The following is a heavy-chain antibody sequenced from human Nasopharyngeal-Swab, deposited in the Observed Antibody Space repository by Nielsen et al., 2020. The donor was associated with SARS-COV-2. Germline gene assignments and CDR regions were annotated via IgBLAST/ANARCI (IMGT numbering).Heavy chain of an antibody. CDR3: TRYCSTTSCPRGFDY. CDR2: IKQGGTQQ. J-gene: IGHJ4*02. V-gene: IGHV3-7*01. Sequence: VRPAPGKGLEWVAHIKQGGTQQYYVDSVKGRFTISRDNAKNSLYLQMNSLRADDTVVYYCTRYCSTTSCPRGFDYWGQGTLVTVSS. D-gene: IGHD2-2*01.